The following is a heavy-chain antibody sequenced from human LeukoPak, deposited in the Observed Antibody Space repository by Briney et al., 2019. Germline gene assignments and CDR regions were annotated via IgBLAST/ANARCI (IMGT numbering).Heavy chain of an antibody. D-gene: IGHD4-11*01. Sequence: GASVKVSCKASGYTFTSYDINWVRQATGQGLEWMGWMNPNSGNTGYAQKFQGRVTMTRNTSISTAYMELSSLRSEDTAVYYCASSTVTSPAGGYWGQGTLVTVSS. CDR2: MNPNSGNT. J-gene: IGHJ4*02. CDR3: ASSTVTSPAGGY. CDR1: GYTFTSYD. V-gene: IGHV1-8*02.